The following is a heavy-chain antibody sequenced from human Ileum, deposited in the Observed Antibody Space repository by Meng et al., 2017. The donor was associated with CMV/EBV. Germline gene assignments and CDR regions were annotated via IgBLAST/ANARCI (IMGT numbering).Heavy chain of an antibody. CDR3: ARGQTVRGFEY. V-gene: IGHV4-4*07. CDR2: IYTGGPT. D-gene: IGHD3-10*01. Sequence: QPPLRESGPGLVKPSATLSLTCTISSASITPYYWNWIRQPAGKGLEWIGRIYTGGPTDYNPSLKSRVTMSVDMSKNQFFLNLSSVTAADTAVYYCARGQTVRGFEYWGLGILVTVSS. CDR1: SASITPYY. J-gene: IGHJ4*02.